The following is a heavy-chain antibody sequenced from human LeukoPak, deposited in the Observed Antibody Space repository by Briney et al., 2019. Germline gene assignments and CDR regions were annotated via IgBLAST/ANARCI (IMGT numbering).Heavy chain of an antibody. Sequence: ASVTVSCKASGYTFTSYAMHWVRQAPGQRLEWMGWINAGNGNTKYSQKFQGRVTITRDTSASTAYMELSGLRSEDTAVYYCARDLRGSYFFYWGQGTLVTVSS. CDR3: ARDLRGSYFFY. V-gene: IGHV1-3*01. CDR1: GYTFTSYA. D-gene: IGHD3-16*01. J-gene: IGHJ4*02. CDR2: INAGNGNT.